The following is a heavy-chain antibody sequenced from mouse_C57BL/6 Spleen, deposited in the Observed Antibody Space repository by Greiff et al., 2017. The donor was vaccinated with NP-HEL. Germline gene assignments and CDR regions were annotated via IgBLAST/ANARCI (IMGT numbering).Heavy chain of an antibody. CDR1: GYSFTGYF. CDR2: INPYNGDT. D-gene: IGHD2-2*01. CDR3: ARERDGYDGGYFDY. J-gene: IGHJ2*01. V-gene: IGHV1-20*01. Sequence: VHVKQSGPELVKPGDSVKISCKASGYSFTGYFMNWVMQSHGKSLEWIGRINPYNGDTFYNQKFKGKATLTVDKSSSTAHMELRSLTSEDSAVYYCARERDGYDGGYFDYWGQGTTLTVSS.